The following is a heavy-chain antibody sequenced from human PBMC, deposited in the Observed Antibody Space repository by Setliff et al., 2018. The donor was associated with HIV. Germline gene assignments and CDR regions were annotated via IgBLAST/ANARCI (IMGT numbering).Heavy chain of an antibody. Sequence: ASVKVSCKASGYTFTSYGISWVRQAPGQGLEWMGWISAYNGNTNYAQKFQGRVTMTTDTSTSTAYMELRSLRSDDTAVYYCARDRPYSSSWYGRGSGYSTQSFDYWGQGTLVTVSS. V-gene: IGHV1-18*01. CDR3: ARDRPYSSSWYGRGSGYSTQSFDY. CDR2: ISAYNGNT. CDR1: GYTFTSYG. J-gene: IGHJ4*02. D-gene: IGHD6-13*01.